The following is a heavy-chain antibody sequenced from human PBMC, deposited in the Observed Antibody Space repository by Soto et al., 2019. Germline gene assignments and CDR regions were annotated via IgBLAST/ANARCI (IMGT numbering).Heavy chain of an antibody. J-gene: IGHJ6*01. D-gene: IGHD1-26*01. CDR1: GGTFSSYA. V-gene: IGHV1-69*13. Sequence: SVKVSCKASGGTFSSYAISWVRQAPGQGLEWMGGIIPIFGTANYAQKFQGRVTITADESTSTAYMELSSLRSEDTAVYYCARDHSWRYRFYGMDVWGQGTKVTDSS. CDR3: ARDHSWRYRFYGMDV. CDR2: IIPIFGTA.